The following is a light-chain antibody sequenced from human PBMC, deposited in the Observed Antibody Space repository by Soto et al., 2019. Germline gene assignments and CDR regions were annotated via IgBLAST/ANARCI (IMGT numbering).Light chain of an antibody. V-gene: IGLV2-14*03. CDR1: SSDVGGYNY. J-gene: IGLJ1*01. CDR2: DVS. CDR3: SSYTSSSTYV. Sequence: QSVLTQPASVSGSPGQSITISCTGTSSDVGGYNYVSWYQHHPGKAPKLMIYDVSTRPSGVSNRFSGSKSGNTASLTISGFQAEDEADYYCSSYTSSSTYVFGTGTKVTVL.